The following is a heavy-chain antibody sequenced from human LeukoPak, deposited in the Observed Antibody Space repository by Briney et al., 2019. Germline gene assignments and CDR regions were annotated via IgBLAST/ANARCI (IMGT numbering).Heavy chain of an antibody. D-gene: IGHD2-21*02. Sequence: PGGSLRLSCAASGFSFSYYGMHWVRQAPGKGLEWVAVISFDGSNKYNADSVKGRFTISRDNSKNTLYLQMNSLRPEDTAVYYCAKASCGGDCYSDYWGQGTLVTVLS. CDR1: GFSFSYYG. V-gene: IGHV3-30*18. CDR3: AKASCGGDCYSDY. CDR2: ISFDGSNK. J-gene: IGHJ4*02.